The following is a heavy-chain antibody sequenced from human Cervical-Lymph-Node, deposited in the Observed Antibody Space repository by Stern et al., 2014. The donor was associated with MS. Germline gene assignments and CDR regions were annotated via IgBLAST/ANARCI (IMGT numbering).Heavy chain of an antibody. J-gene: IGHJ4*02. Sequence: EVQLVESGGGLIQPGGSLRLACAASGFTVSGNYMSWVRQAPGKGLECVSTIYSGGSTFYADSVKGRFTISRDNSKNIVYLQMNNLRVVDTAIYYCARDLGYHSDSGHWGQGTLVTVSS. CDR1: GFTVSGNY. D-gene: IGHD4-11*01. V-gene: IGHV3-53*01. CDR2: IYSGGST. CDR3: ARDLGYHSDSGH.